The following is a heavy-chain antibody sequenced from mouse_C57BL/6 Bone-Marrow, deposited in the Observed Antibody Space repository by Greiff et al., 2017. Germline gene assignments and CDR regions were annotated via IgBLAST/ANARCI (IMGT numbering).Heavy chain of an antibody. CDR1: GYTFTEYT. V-gene: IGHV1-62-2*01. CDR3: ARHERDYYGSSPYYFDY. D-gene: IGHD1-1*01. CDR2: FYPGSGSI. Sequence: QVQLQQSGAELVKPGASVKLSCKASGYTFTEYTIHWVKQRSGKGLEWIGWFYPGSGSIKYNEKFKDKATLTADKSSSTVYMELSRLTSEDSAVYFCARHERDYYGSSPYYFDYWGQGTTLTVSS. J-gene: IGHJ2*01.